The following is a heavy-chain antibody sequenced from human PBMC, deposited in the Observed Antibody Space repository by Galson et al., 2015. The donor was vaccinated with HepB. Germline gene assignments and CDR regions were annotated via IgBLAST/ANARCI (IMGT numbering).Heavy chain of an antibody. CDR3: ARDLLRGYCSSASCTRFDP. CDR2: MNPDSGNT. CDR1: GYTFTSYD. D-gene: IGHD2-2*03. J-gene: IGHJ5*02. V-gene: IGHV1-8*01. Sequence: SVKVSCKASGYTFTSYDINWVRQVTGQGLEWMGWMNPDSGNTGYAQKFQGRVTMTSNTSINTAYMELSSLRSDDTAVYYCARDLLRGYCSSASCTRFDPWGQGTLVTVSS.